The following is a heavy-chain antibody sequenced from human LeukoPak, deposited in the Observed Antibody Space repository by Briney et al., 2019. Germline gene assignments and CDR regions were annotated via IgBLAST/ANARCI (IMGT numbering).Heavy chain of an antibody. J-gene: IGHJ3*01. CDR3: ARSAHARFRFFAFDV. D-gene: IGHD3-16*01. CDR2: IYYSGST. Sequence: SETLSLTCTVSGGSISSGGYYWSRIRQHPGKGLEWIGYIYYSGSTNYNPSLKSRVTISVDTSKNQFSLKLSSVTAADTALYYCARSAHARFRFFAFDVWGQETMVTVSS. CDR1: GGSISSGGYY. V-gene: IGHV4-31*03.